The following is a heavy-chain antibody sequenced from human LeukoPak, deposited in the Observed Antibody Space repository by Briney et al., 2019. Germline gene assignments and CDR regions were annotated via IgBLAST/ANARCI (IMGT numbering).Heavy chain of an antibody. J-gene: IGHJ4*02. CDR1: GFTVSSNY. V-gene: IGHV3-66*02. CDR2: IYSGGST. D-gene: IGHD3-22*01. Sequence: PGGSLRLSCAASGFTVSSNYMSWVRQAPGKGLEWVSVIYSGGSTYYADSVKGRFTISRDNSKNTLYLQMNSLRAEDTAVCYCARDRGYYYDSSGYRDYWGQGTLVTVSS. CDR3: ARDRGYYYDSSGYRDY.